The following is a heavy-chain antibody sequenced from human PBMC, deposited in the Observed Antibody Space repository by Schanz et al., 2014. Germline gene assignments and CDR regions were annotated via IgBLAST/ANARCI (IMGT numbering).Heavy chain of an antibody. Sequence: EVQLVESGGGLVQPGGSLRLSCAASGFSVGNKYMNWVRQAPGKGLEWVSVIGVDGTTTYYADSVKGRFTISRDNSKNTLYLQMNSLKIEDTAVYYCATASSPVREAGAGSSFHLWGQGTLVTVSP. V-gene: IGHV3-23*04. D-gene: IGHD6-13*01. CDR3: ATASSPVREAGAGSSFHL. J-gene: IGHJ5*02. CDR1: GFSVGNKY. CDR2: IGVDGTTT.